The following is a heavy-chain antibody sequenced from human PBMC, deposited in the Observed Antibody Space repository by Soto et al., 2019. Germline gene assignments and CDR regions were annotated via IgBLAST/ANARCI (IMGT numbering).Heavy chain of an antibody. CDR3: GRDCPPSYY. CDR1: GFTFSSYA. Sequence: QVQLVESGGGVVQPGRSLRLSCAASGFTFSSYAMHWVRQAPGKGLEWVAVISYDGSNKYYADSVQGRFTISRDNSKNTLYLHMNSLRAEDTALYYCGRDCPPSYYWGQGTLVTVSS. J-gene: IGHJ4*02. D-gene: IGHD6-6*01. CDR2: ISYDGSNK. V-gene: IGHV3-30-3*01.